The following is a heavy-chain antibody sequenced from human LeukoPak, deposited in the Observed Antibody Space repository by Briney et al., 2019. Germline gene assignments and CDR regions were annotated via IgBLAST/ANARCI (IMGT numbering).Heavy chain of an antibody. D-gene: IGHD6-19*01. Sequence: GGSLRLSCAASGFTFSDYYMSWIRQAPGKGLEWVSYISSSGSTIYYADSVKGRFTISRDNAKNSLYLQMNSLRAEDTAVYYRASSSGWYYYYFDYWGQGTLVTVSS. V-gene: IGHV3-11*01. CDR1: GFTFSDYY. J-gene: IGHJ4*02. CDR3: ASSSGWYYYYFDY. CDR2: ISSSGSTI.